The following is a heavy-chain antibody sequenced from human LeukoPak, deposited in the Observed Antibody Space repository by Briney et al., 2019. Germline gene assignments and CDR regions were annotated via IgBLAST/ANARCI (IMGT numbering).Heavy chain of an antibody. CDR3: ARGYRVAVAGTSSYFDY. J-gene: IGHJ4*02. CDR2: IYHSGST. CDR1: GGSISSYY. D-gene: IGHD6-19*01. V-gene: IGHV4-59*12. Sequence: PSETLSLTCSVSGGSISSYYWSWIRQPPGKGLEWIGEIYHSGSTNYNPSLKSRVTISVDKSKNQFSLKLSSVTAADTAVYYCARGYRVAVAGTSSYFDYWGQGTLVTVSS.